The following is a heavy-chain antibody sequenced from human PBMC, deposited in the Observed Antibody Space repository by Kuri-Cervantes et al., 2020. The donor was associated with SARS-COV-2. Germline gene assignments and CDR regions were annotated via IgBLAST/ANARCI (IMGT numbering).Heavy chain of an antibody. CDR2: IVPIIGPV. CDR1: GGTFRSYA. Sequence: SVKVSCKASGGTFRSYAISWVRQAPGQGLEWVGRIVPIIGPVRYAQRFQGRLTITADESTSTTYMELSSLRSEDTAVYYCARFRSYCSSTSCYLANAFDIWGQGTMVTVSS. J-gene: IGHJ3*02. V-gene: IGHV1-69*11. CDR3: ARFRSYCSSTSCYLANAFDI. D-gene: IGHD2-2*01.